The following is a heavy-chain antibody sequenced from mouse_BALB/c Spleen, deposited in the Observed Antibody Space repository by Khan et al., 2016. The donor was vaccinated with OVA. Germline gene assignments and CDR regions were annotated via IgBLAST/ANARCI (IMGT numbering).Heavy chain of an antibody. CDR3: ARNAYYGNYVDS. CDR2: IYPGDGRT. D-gene: IGHD2-10*01. V-gene: IGHV1S81*02. Sequence: VQLQQSGAELVNPGTSVKLSCKASGYTFTNYWVHWVRQRPGQGLEWIGVIYPGDGRTIYNEKFKHKSTLTVDRSSSTAYMQLSSLTSEDSAVYYCARNAYYGNYVDSWGQGTTLTVSS. J-gene: IGHJ2*01. CDR1: GYTFTNYW.